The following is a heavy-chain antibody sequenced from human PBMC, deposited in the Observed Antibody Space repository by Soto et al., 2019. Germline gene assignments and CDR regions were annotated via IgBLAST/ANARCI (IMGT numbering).Heavy chain of an antibody. CDR2: IKQDGSEK. J-gene: IGHJ5*02. V-gene: IGHV3-7*01. Sequence: EVQLVESGGGLVQPGGSLRLSCAASGFTFSSYWMSWVRQAPGKGLEWVANIKQDGSEKYYVDSVKGRFTISRDNAKNSLYLQMNSLRAEDTAVYYCARETESTAPYNWFDPWGQGTLVTVSS. CDR3: ARETESTAPYNWFDP. CDR1: GFTFSSYW.